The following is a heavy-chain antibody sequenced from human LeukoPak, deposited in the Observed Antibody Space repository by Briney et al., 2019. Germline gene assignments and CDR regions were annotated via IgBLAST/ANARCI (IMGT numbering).Heavy chain of an antibody. D-gene: IGHD6-19*01. J-gene: IGHJ4*02. V-gene: IGHV4-39*07. CDR3: ARGPNSTGWYPH. Sequence: SSETLSLTCIVSGDSISSGIYYWGWIRQPPGKGLEYIGSIYYSGSTYYNPSLKSRVSMSVDTSKNQFSLKLSSVTAADTAVYYCARGPNSTGWYPHWGQGTLVTVSS. CDR1: GDSISSGIYY. CDR2: IYYSGST.